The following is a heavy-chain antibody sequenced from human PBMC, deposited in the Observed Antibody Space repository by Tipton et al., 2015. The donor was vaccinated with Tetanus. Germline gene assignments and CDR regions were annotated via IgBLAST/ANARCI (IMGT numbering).Heavy chain of an antibody. CDR3: ARRFGEMLYAPFRFDP. CDR1: GYFFDTNW. CDR2: IYPGDSDT. V-gene: IGHV5-51*01. Sequence: QLVQSGAEMRKSGESLKISCKTSGYFFDTNWIAWVRQMPGKGLEWMGIIYPGDSDTRYSPSFQGQVTMSVDRSTATAYLQWGSLKASDTAIYYCARRFGEMLYAPFRFDPWGQGTLVTVSS. D-gene: IGHD3-3*01. J-gene: IGHJ5*02.